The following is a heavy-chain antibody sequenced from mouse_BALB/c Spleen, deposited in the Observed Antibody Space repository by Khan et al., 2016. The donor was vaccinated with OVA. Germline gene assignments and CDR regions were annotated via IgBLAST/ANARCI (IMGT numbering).Heavy chain of an antibody. CDR2: MNTYTGEP. J-gene: IGHJ2*01. Sequence: QIQLVQSGPELKKPGETVKISCKASGYTFKDYVMNWVKQSPGEGLKWMGWMNTYTGEPTYADDFEGRFAFSLETSANTAYLQISSLKAEDTAAYCGVRFHGSDWGQGTTLTVSS. CDR1: GYTFKDYV. V-gene: IGHV9-3-1*01. CDR3: VRFHGSD.